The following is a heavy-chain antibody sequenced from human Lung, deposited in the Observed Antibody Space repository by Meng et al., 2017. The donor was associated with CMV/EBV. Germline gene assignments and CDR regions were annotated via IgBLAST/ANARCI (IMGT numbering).Heavy chain of an antibody. Sequence: GESLKISCAASGFTFNSYTMHWVRQAPGEGLEWVSSISSSSSYIYYADSVKGRFTISRDNAKNSLYLQMNSLRAEDTAVYFCARDQGRGRYMVVVQSYWGQGTXVTVSS. J-gene: IGHJ4*02. CDR3: ARDQGRGRYMVVVQSY. D-gene: IGHD2-2*01. V-gene: IGHV3-21*01. CDR2: ISSSSSYI. CDR1: GFTFNSYT.